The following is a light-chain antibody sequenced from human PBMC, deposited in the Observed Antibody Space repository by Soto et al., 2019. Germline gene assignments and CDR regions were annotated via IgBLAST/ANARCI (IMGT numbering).Light chain of an antibody. CDR1: SSDVGTYNL. CDR2: EGN. CDR3: CSYAPSRIRL. V-gene: IGLV2-23*01. Sequence: QSVRTQPASVSGSPGESITISCTETSSDVGTYNLVTWCQQHPGRVPKLILYEGNMRPSGVSSRFSASKSGNTASLTISGLQVDYEADSSCCSYAPSRIRLVGGWTEVTVL. J-gene: IGLJ2*01.